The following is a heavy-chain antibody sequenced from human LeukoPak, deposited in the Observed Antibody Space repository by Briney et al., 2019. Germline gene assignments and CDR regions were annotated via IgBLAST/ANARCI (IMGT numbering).Heavy chain of an antibody. Sequence: SETLSLTCTVSGDSIRTSSAYWSWIRRPAGKELEWIGRIYGRGSTNYNPSLKSRVTISVDKSKNQFSLKLSSVTAADTAVYYCARDAYGYTDTWGQGTLVTVSS. CDR3: ARDAYGYTDT. V-gene: IGHV4-61*02. J-gene: IGHJ5*02. D-gene: IGHD5-12*01. CDR1: GDSIRTSSAY. CDR2: IYGRGST.